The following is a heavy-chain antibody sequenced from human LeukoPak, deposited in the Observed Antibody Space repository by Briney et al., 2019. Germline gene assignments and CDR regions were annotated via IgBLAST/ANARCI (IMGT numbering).Heavy chain of an antibody. CDR1: GFTFSNYE. CDR2: IYYSGST. D-gene: IGHD6-19*01. CDR3: VAAAVAVDN. Sequence: GSLRLSCAASGFTFSNYEIQWIRQPPGKGLEWIGSIYYSGSTNYNPSLKSRVTISLDKSKNQFSLKLTSVTAADTAVYYCVAAAVAVDNWGQGTLVTVSS. J-gene: IGHJ4*02. V-gene: IGHV4-39*07.